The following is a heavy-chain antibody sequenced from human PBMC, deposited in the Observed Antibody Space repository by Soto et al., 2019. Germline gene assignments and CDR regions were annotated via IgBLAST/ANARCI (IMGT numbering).Heavy chain of an antibody. V-gene: IGHV3-9*01. D-gene: IGHD4-17*01. CDR2: ISWNSGSI. CDR3: AKEGTVTTAVDYYYSDMDV. J-gene: IGHJ6*02. Sequence: EVDLVESGGGLAQPGRSLRLSCVASGFTFDDHGMHWVRQIPGRGLEWVSGISWNSGSIGYAESVKGRFTIFRDNAKNSLYLEMNSLRAEDTAVYYCAKEGTVTTAVDYYYSDMDVWGQGTTVTVSS. CDR1: GFTFDDHG.